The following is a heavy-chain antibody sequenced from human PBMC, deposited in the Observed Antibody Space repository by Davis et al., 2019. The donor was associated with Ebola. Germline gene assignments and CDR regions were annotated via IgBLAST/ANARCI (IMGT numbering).Heavy chain of an antibody. Sequence: SVKVSCKASGGTFSSYAISWVRQAPGQGLEWMGGIIPIFGTANYAQKFQGRVTITADESTSTAYMELSSLRSEDTAVYYCAAGSSYYYDSSGYYVYYYGMDVWGQGTTVTVSS. CDR1: GGTFSSYA. D-gene: IGHD3-22*01. J-gene: IGHJ6*02. V-gene: IGHV1-69*13. CDR2: IIPIFGTA. CDR3: AAGSSYYYDSSGYYVYYYGMDV.